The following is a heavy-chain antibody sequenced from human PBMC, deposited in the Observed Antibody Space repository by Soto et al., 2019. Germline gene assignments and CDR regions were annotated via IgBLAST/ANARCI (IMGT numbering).Heavy chain of an antibody. V-gene: IGHV3-23*01. Sequence: GGSLRLSCAASGFTFSSYAISWVRQAPGKGLEWVSAISGSGGSTYYADSVKGRFTISRDNSKNTLYLQMNSLRAEDTAVYYCAKWALRDLYSSGWAFDYWGQGTLVTVSS. CDR2: ISGSGGST. D-gene: IGHD6-19*01. CDR3: AKWALRDLYSSGWAFDY. CDR1: GFTFSSYA. J-gene: IGHJ4*02.